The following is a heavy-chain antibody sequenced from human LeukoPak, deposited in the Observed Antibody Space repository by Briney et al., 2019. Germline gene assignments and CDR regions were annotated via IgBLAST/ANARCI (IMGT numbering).Heavy chain of an antibody. D-gene: IGHD2-21*01. Sequence: GASVKVSCKASGYTFTNYDINWVRQATGQGLEWMGYMNPNSGNTVYAQKFQGRVTITSYTSISTAYMELSSLTSEDTAVYYCAREGLDIWGQGTMVTVSS. CDR3: AREGLDI. CDR2: MNPNSGNT. V-gene: IGHV1-8*03. J-gene: IGHJ3*02. CDR1: GYTFTNYD.